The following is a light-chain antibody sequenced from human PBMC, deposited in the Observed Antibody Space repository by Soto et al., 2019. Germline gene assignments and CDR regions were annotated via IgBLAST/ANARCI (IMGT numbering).Light chain of an antibody. Sequence: EIVLTQSPGTLSLSPGERATLSCRASQSVSSSYLAWYQQKPGQAPRLLIYGASSRATGIPDRFSGSGSGTDFTITISRLEPEDFEVYYCHQYGSSLLFTFGPGTKVDIK. J-gene: IGKJ3*01. CDR3: HQYGSSLLFT. CDR1: QSVSSSY. V-gene: IGKV3-20*01. CDR2: GAS.